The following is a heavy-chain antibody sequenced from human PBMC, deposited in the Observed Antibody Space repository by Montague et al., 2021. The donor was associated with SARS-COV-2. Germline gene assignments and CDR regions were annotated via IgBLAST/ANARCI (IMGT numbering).Heavy chain of an antibody. CDR3: TRDFDWGSGC. V-gene: IGHV3-74*01. CDR2: ISGDRTMT. J-gene: IGHJ4*02. CDR1: GCSINSYW. Sequence: SLRLSCAASGCSINSYWIHWVRQTPGMGLVWVSRISGDRTMTFYADSVKGRFTISRDNAKDTVYLQMNSLRAEDTAMYYCTRDFDWGSGCWGQGTLVTVSS. D-gene: IGHD3-9*01.